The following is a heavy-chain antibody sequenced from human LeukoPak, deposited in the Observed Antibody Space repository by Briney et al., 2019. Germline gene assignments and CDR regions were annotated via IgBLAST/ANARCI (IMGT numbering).Heavy chain of an antibody. CDR1: GGSLSTYH. Sequence: SETLSLTCTVSGGSLSTYHWNWIRQPAGKGLEWIGRIQNSDTNYDPSLKSRVIIPVDTSKKQFSLKLSSVTAADTAVYYCARRTDSGSYNWFDHWGQGTLVTVSS. CDR3: ARRTDSGSYNWFDH. CDR2: IQNSDT. V-gene: IGHV4-4*07. J-gene: IGHJ5*02. D-gene: IGHD1-26*01.